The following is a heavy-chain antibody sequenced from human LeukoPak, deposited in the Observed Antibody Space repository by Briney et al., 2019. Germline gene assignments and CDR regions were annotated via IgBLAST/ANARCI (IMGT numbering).Heavy chain of an antibody. CDR2: ISHSGST. V-gene: IGHV4-34*01. J-gene: IGHJ4*02. CDR3: ARGKRGYSSPWYDY. Sequence: EWIGEISHSGSTNYNPSLKSRVTISVDTSKNQFSLKLSSVTAADTAVYYCARGKRGYSSPWYDYWGQGILV. D-gene: IGHD6-13*01.